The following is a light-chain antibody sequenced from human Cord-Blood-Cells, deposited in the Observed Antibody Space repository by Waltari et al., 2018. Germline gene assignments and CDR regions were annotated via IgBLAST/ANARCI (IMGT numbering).Light chain of an antibody. V-gene: IGLV2-14*01. CDR2: DVS. J-gene: IGLJ3*02. CDR3: SSYTSSSTLV. CDR1: SSDVGGYNY. Sequence: QSALTQPASVSGSPGQSITISCTGTSSDVGGYNYVSWYQQHPGKAPKLMIYDVSKRPSWVSIRFSGSKSGNTASLTISGLQAEDEADYYCSSYTSSSTLVFGGGTKLTVL.